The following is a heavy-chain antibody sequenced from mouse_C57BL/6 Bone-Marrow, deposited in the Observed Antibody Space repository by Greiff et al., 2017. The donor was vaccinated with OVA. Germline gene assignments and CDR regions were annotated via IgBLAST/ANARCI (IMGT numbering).Heavy chain of an antibody. V-gene: IGHV2-5*01. J-gene: IGHJ3*01. CDR1: GFSLTSYG. D-gene: IGHD2-4*01. CDR2: IWRGGST. CDR3: AKKVYYDYVWFAY. Sequence: VQLQQSGPGLVQPSQSLSITCTVSGFSLTSYGVHWVRQSPGKGLEWLGVIWRGGSTDYNAAFMSRLSITKDNSKSQVFFKMNSLQADDTAIYYCAKKVYYDYVWFAYWGQGTLVTVSA.